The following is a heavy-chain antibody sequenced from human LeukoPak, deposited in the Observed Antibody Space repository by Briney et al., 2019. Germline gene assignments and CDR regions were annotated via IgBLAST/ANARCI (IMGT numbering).Heavy chain of an antibody. CDR2: MSPNSGDT. CDR1: GYTFTTHD. CDR3: VRTPPNWGFDY. J-gene: IGHJ4*02. V-gene: IGHV1-8*01. Sequence: ASVKVSCKASGYTFTTHDINWVRQATGQGLEWLGWMSPNSGDTGYAQKFQGRVTMTSDTSISTAYMELSSLRSEDTAIFYCVRTPPNWGFDYWGQGTLVTVSS. D-gene: IGHD7-27*01.